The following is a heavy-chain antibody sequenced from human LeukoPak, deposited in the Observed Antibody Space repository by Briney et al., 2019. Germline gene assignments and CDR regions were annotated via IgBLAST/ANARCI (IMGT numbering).Heavy chain of an antibody. D-gene: IGHD3-22*01. Sequence: SETLSLTCAVYGGSFSDYYWTWIRQPPGKGLEWIGEINRSGSTNYNPSLKSRLTISIDTSKNQFSLKLSSVTAADTAVYYCASVVNYYDSSGYYSGWFDPWGQGTLVTVSS. V-gene: IGHV4-34*01. CDR2: INRSGST. CDR1: GGSFSDYY. J-gene: IGHJ5*02. CDR3: ASVVNYYDSSGYYSGWFDP.